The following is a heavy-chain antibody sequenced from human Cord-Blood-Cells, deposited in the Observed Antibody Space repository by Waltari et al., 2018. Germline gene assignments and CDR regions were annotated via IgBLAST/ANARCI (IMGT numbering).Heavy chain of an antibody. CDR2: IYHSGST. Sequence: QVQLQESGPGLVKPSETLSLTCTVSGYSISSGYSWGWIRQPPGKGLEWIGSIYHSGSTYYNPSLKSRVTIAVDTSKNQCSLKLSSVTAADTAVYYCARDGYDFWSQGTLVTVSS. CDR3: ARDGYDF. CDR1: GYSISSGYS. V-gene: IGHV4-38-2*02. D-gene: IGHD3-3*01. J-gene: IGHJ4*02.